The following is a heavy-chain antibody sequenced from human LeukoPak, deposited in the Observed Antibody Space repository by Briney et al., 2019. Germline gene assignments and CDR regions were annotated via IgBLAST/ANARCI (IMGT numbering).Heavy chain of an antibody. CDR2: INHSGST. CDR3: ARVRSGWYRPIYYYYGMDV. D-gene: IGHD6-19*01. CDR1: GGSFSGYY. J-gene: IGHJ6*02. Sequence: PSETLSLTCAVYGGSFSGYYWSWIRQPPGKGLEWIGEINHSGSTNYNPSLKSRVTISVDTSKNQFSLKLSSVTAADTAVYYCARVRSGWYRPIYYYYGMDVWGQGTTVTVSS. V-gene: IGHV4-34*01.